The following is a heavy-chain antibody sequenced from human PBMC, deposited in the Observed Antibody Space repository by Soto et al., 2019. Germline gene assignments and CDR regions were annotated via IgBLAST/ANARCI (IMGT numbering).Heavy chain of an antibody. CDR3: AKNDGGTNPGRYFHD. J-gene: IGHJ2*01. D-gene: IGHD2-8*01. CDR2: IDAKGDST. CDR1: GFTFDDYG. Sequence: GGSLRLSCAASGFTFDDYGMSWVRQAPGKGLEWVSVIDAKGDSTYYADSVKCRFTISRDNSKNTLFLQMNSLRADPPAVYHCAKNDGGTNPGRYFHDWGRG. V-gene: IGHV3-23*01.